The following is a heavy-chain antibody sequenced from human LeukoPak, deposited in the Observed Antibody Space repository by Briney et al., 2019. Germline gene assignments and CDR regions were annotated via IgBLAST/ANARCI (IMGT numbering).Heavy chain of an antibody. V-gene: IGHV3-23*01. Sequence: GSSVRLVCAASRSTSTTYPMTWVRQAPGKGLEWLSSITGNGGKTYYADSVTGWFCISRDPSKHTLYRQMDSLSAEDTAVNHCERDRRSYLQPTDYWGQGTLVSVSS. CDR3: ERDRRSYLQPTDY. CDR1: RSTSTTYP. J-gene: IGHJ4*02. CDR2: ITGNGGKT. D-gene: IGHD1-26*01.